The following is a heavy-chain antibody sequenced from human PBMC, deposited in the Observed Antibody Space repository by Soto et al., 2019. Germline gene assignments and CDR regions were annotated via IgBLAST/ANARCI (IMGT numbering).Heavy chain of an antibody. D-gene: IGHD2-2*01. J-gene: IGHJ6*03. CDR1: GFTFSSYG. CDR3: ARGIVVVPAAVYYYYYMDV. Sequence: QVQLVESGGGVVQPGRSLRLSCAASGFTFSSYGMHWVRQAPGKGLEWVAAIWYDGSNKYYADSVKGRFTISRDNSKNTLYLQMNSLRAEDTAVYYCARGIVVVPAAVYYYYYMDVWGKGTTVTVSS. V-gene: IGHV3-33*01. CDR2: IWYDGSNK.